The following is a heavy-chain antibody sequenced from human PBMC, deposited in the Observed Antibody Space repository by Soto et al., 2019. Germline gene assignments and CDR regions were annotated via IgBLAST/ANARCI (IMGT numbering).Heavy chain of an antibody. CDR3: ASGTAAAGTFFDY. D-gene: IGHD6-13*01. J-gene: IGHJ4*02. V-gene: IGHV1-69*02. CDR2: IIPILGIA. Sequence: SVKVSCKASGGTFSSYTISWVRQAPGQGLEWMGRIIPILGIANYAQKFQGRVTITADKSTSTAYMELSSLRSEDTAVYYCASGTAAAGTFFDYWGQGTLVTVSS. CDR1: GGTFSSYT.